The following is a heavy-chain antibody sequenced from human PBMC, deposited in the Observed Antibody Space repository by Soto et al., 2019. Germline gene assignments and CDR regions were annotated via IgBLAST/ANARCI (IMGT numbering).Heavy chain of an antibody. J-gene: IGHJ6*02. V-gene: IGHV3-30-3*01. D-gene: IGHD3-22*01. Sequence: GGSLRLSCAASGFTFSSYAMHWVRQAPGKGLEWVAVISYDGSNKYYADSVKGRFTISRDNSKNTLYLQMNSLRAEDTAVYYCASGDSSAYYYYYYGMDVWGQGTTVTVSS. CDR3: ASGDSSAYYYYYYGMDV. CDR2: ISYDGSNK. CDR1: GFTFSSYA.